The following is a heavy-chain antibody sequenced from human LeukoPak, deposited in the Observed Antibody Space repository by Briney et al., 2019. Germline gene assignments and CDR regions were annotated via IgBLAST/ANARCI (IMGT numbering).Heavy chain of an antibody. J-gene: IGHJ4*02. CDR3: AREGIAVAGDFDY. V-gene: IGHV3-21*01. CDR1: GFTFSSYD. Sequence: GGSLRLSCAASGFTFSSYDMHWVRQAPGKGLEWVSSISSSSSYIYYADSVKGRFTISRDNAKNSLYLQMNSLRAEDTAVYYCAREGIAVAGDFDYWGQGTLVTVSS. CDR2: ISSSSSYI. D-gene: IGHD6-19*01.